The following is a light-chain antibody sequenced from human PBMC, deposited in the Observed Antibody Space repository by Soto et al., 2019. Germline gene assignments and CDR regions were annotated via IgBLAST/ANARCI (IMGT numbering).Light chain of an antibody. J-gene: IGLJ1*01. CDR1: SSNIGRNS. CDR2: GNN. CDR3: SSYAGSSNV. Sequence: QSVLTQAPSVSGTPGQRVTITCSGSSSNIGRNSVNWYQHLPGTAPKLLTHGNNHRPSGVPDRFSGSKSGTSASLAISGLQPEDEADYYCSSYAGSSNVFGTGTKVTVL. V-gene: IGLV1-44*01.